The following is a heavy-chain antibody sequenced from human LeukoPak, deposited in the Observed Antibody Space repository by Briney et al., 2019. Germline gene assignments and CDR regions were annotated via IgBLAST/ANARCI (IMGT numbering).Heavy chain of an antibody. V-gene: IGHV3-23*01. J-gene: IGHJ3*02. Sequence: GGTLRLSCAASGFTFSSYGMSWVRQAPGKGLEWVSAISGSGGSTYYADSVKGRFTISRDNSKNTLYLQMNSLRAEDTAVYYCAKVRMITMIAYDAFDIWGQGTMVTVSS. CDR2: ISGSGGST. CDR3: AKVRMITMIAYDAFDI. CDR1: GFTFSSYG. D-gene: IGHD3-22*01.